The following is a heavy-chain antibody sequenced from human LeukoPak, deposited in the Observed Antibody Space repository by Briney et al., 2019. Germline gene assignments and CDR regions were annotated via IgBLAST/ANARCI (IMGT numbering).Heavy chain of an antibody. J-gene: IGHJ5*02. Sequence: SETLSLTCTVSGGSISSSSYYWGWIRQPPGKGLEWIGTIYYSGSTNYNPSLKSRVTISVDTSKNQFSLKLSSVTAADTAVYYCARTAMVRGVPTWFDPWGQGTLVTVSS. CDR1: GGSISSSSYY. D-gene: IGHD3-10*01. CDR3: ARTAMVRGVPTWFDP. CDR2: IYYSGST. V-gene: IGHV4-39*07.